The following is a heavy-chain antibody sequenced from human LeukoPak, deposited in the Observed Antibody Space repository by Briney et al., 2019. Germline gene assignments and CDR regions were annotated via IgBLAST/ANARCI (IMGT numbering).Heavy chain of an antibody. V-gene: IGHV3-21*01. CDR1: GFTFNTYD. CDR3: ARGSTVTTNTLFDS. CDR2: IRSSSSNM. D-gene: IGHD4-17*01. Sequence: GGSLRLSCAAPGFTFNTYDMNWVRQAPGKGLEWVSTIRSSSSNMYYADSVKGRFTISRDNAKNSLYLQMNSLRAEDTAVYYCARGSTVTTNTLFDSWGQGTLVTVSS. J-gene: IGHJ4*02.